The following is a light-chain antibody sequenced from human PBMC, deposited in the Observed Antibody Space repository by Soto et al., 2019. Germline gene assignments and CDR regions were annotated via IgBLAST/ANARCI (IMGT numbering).Light chain of an antibody. CDR3: SSYAGSNNFVV. Sequence: QSALTQPXSXSXXPXXXVTXXCTXTXXDVAGYNFVSWYQQHPGKAPKLMIYEVSKRPSGVPDRFSGSKSGNTASLTVSGLQAEDEADYYCSSYAGSNNFVVFGGGTKLTVL. J-gene: IGLJ2*01. CDR1: XXDVAGYNF. V-gene: IGLV2-8*01. CDR2: EVS.